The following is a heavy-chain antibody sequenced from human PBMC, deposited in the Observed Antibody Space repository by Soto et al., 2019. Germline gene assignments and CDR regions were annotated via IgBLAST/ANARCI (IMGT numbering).Heavy chain of an antibody. D-gene: IGHD3-16*01. Sequence: QVQLVQSGAEVKKPGSSVRVSRKASGTIFSSYTISWVRQAPGQGLEWMGRIIPLLGETNSAQKFQGRVTLTADKSTNTADMELNSLRLEDTAVYYCARGLGGRMDDWGQGTTVTVSS. CDR1: GTIFSSYT. V-gene: IGHV1-69*08. CDR3: ARGLGGRMDD. CDR2: IIPLLGET. J-gene: IGHJ6*02.